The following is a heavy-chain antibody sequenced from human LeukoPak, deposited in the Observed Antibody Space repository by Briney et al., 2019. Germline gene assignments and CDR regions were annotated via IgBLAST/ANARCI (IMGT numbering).Heavy chain of an antibody. CDR1: XGSXXXSNYY. J-gene: IGHJ4*02. V-gene: IGHV4-39*01. Sequence: XGSXXXSNYYWGWIRQPSGKGLEWIGSIYYSGSTYYNPSLKSRVTISVDTSKNQFSLKLRSVTATDTAVYYCAKSLYNYKSGSYLRPFDSWGQGTLVTVSS. CDR3: AKSLYNYKSGSYLRPFDS. D-gene: IGHD3-10*01. CDR2: IYYSGST.